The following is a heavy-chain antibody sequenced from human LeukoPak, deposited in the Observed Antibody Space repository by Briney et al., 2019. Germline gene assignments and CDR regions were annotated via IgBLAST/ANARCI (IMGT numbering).Heavy chain of an antibody. CDR2: IRSKANNYAT. V-gene: IGHV3-73*01. D-gene: IGHD3-22*01. Sequence: GGSLRLSCAASGFTFSSYAMSWVRQASGKGLEWVGRIRSKANNYATAYAASVKGRFTISRDDSKNTAYLQMNSLKTEDTAVYYCTGDNFDSSVKFDYWGQGTLVTVSS. J-gene: IGHJ4*02. CDR3: TGDNFDSSVKFDY. CDR1: GFTFSSYA.